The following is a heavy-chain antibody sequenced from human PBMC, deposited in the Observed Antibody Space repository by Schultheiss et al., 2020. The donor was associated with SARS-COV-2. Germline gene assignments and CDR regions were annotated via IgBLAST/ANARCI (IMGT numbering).Heavy chain of an antibody. V-gene: IGHV3-11*01. J-gene: IGHJ4*02. CDR1: GFTFSDHY. CDR3: ARASPYFDY. CDR2: ISSGGSTI. Sequence: GGSLRLSCAASGFTFSDHYMTWIRQAPGKGLEWVSYISSGGSTIYYADFVKGRFTISRDNAKDSLYLQLNSLRAEDTAVYYCARASPYFDYWGQGALVTVSS.